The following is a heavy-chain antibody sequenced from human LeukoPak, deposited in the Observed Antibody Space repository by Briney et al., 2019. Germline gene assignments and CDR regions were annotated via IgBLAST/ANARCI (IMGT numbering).Heavy chain of an antibody. V-gene: IGHV3-30-3*01. J-gene: IGHJ5*02. CDR1: GFTFSSYA. CDR2: ISYDGSNK. Sequence: GGSLRLSCAASGFTFSSYAMHWVRQAAGKGLEWVAVISYDGSNKYYADSVKGRFTISRDNSKNTLYLQMNSLRAEDTAVYYCAIGGQGPYCSSTSCLGWFDPWGQGTLVTVSS. CDR3: AIGGQGPYCSSTSCLGWFDP. D-gene: IGHD2-2*01.